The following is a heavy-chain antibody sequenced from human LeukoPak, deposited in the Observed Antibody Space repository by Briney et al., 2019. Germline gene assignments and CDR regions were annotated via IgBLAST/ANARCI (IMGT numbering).Heavy chain of an antibody. J-gene: IGHJ5*02. Sequence: SVKVSCKASGGTFSSYAISWMRQAPGQGLEWMGGIIPIFGTANYAQKFQGRVTITADESTSTAYMELSSLRSEDTAVYYCARDVLGIAAAGTVNWFDPWGQGTLVTVSS. CDR2: IIPIFGTA. CDR3: ARDVLGIAAAGTVNWFDP. CDR1: GGTFSSYA. D-gene: IGHD6-13*01. V-gene: IGHV1-69*13.